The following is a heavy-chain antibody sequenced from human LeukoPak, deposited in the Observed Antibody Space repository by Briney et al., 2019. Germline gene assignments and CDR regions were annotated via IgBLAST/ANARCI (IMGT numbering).Heavy chain of an antibody. D-gene: IGHD3-22*01. CDR1: GGSINNYY. V-gene: IGHV4-59*01. CDR2: IYKSGST. CDR3: ARTSYYGSRAYYDY. J-gene: IGHJ4*02. Sequence: PSETLSLTCTVSGGSINNYYWSWIRQPPGKGLEWIGYIYKSGSTKYNPPLKSRVTVLVDTSKKKFSLELSSVTAADTAVYYCARTSYYGSRAYYDYWGQGTLVTVSS.